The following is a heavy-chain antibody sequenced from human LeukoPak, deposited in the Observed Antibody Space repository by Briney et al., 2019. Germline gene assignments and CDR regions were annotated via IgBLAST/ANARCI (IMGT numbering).Heavy chain of an antibody. D-gene: IGHD2-21*02. V-gene: IGHV3-66*01. J-gene: IGHJ3*02. CDR2: IYSGGPT. CDR1: GFTVSSKY. Sequence: PGGSLRLSCAASGFTVSSKYMTWVRQAPGKGLEWVSVIYSGGPTYYADSVKGRVTISRDNSENTVYLQMNSLRVEDTDMYYCARRGDGGRAFDIWGQGTMVTVSS. CDR3: ARRGDGGRAFDI.